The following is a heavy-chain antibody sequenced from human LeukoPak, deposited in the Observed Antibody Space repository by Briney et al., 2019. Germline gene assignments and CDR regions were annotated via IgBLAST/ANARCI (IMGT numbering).Heavy chain of an antibody. CDR3: GRVRIAAAYDAFDI. Sequence: SETLSLTCTVSGGSISSGSYYWSWIRQPARKGLEWIGRIYTSGSTNYNPSLKSRVTISVDTSKNQFSLKLSSVTAADTAVYYCGRVRIAAAYDAFDIWGQGTMVTVSS. J-gene: IGHJ3*02. CDR2: IYTSGST. D-gene: IGHD6-13*01. CDR1: GGSISSGSYY. V-gene: IGHV4-61*02.